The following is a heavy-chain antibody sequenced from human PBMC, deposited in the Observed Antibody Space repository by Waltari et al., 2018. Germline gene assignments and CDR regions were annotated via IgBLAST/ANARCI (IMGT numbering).Heavy chain of an antibody. CDR1: GFTVSGNI. D-gene: IGHD6-19*01. CDR2: IYSGANT. CDR3: ARLRGISSGWTGDFDL. V-gene: IGHV3-53*01. Sequence: EVQRVESGGGLIRPGGSLRVSCAASGFTVSGNIMSWVRQAPGKGLEWVLIIYSGANTYYADSVKGLFTISRDYSKNTVFLQMSSLRAEDTAVYYCARLRGISSGWTGDFDLWGRGTLVTVSS. J-gene: IGHJ2*01.